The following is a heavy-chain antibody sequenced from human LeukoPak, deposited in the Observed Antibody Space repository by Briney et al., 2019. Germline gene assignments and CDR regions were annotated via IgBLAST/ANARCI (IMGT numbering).Heavy chain of an antibody. V-gene: IGHV5-51*01. CDR2: IYPGDSQT. Sequence: GESLKIPCKGSGYSFINYWIGWVRQVPGKGLEWMGIIYPGDSQTRYSPSLQGQVTFSSDKSISTAYLQWSSLKASDTALYYCARPRSSGISDAFEIWGQGTMVIVSS. J-gene: IGHJ3*02. D-gene: IGHD3-3*02. CDR3: ARPRSSGISDAFEI. CDR1: GYSFINYW.